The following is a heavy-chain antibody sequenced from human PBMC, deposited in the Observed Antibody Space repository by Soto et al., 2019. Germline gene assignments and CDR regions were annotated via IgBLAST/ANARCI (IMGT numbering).Heavy chain of an antibody. D-gene: IGHD5-12*01. CDR2: IYYSGST. Sequence: SETLSLTCTFSGGSISSSSYYWGWIRQPPGKGLEWIGSIYYSGSTYYNPSLKSRVTISVDTSKNQFSLKLSSVTAADTAVYYCARVTGGYSGYGDSFDYWGQGTLVTVSS. CDR1: GGSISSSSYY. CDR3: ARVTGGYSGYGDSFDY. J-gene: IGHJ4*02. V-gene: IGHV4-39*01.